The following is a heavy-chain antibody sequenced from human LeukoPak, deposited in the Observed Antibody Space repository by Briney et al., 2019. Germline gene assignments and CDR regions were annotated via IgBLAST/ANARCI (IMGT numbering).Heavy chain of an antibody. J-gene: IGHJ3*02. Sequence: PSETLSLTCTVSGGSISSGDYYWSWIRQPPGKGLEWIGYIYYGGSTYYNPSLKSRVTISVDTSKNQFSLKLSSVTAADTAVYYCARGDSSGYKLGAFDIWGQGTMVTVSS. CDR1: GGSISSGDYY. V-gene: IGHV4-30-4*01. CDR2: IYYGGST. D-gene: IGHD3-22*01. CDR3: ARGDSSGYKLGAFDI.